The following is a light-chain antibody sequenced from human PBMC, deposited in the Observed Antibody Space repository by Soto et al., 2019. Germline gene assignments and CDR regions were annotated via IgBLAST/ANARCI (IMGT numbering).Light chain of an antibody. CDR3: QQYNSWPPYT. V-gene: IGKV3-15*01. CDR2: GAS. CDR1: QSVSSI. Sequence: EIVMTQSPATLSVSPGERATLSCRASQSVSSILAWYQQKPGQAPRLLVYGASTRATGIPARFSGSGSGTEFTLTISSLQSEDFAVYYCQQYNSWPPYTFGQGTKLEIK. J-gene: IGKJ2*01.